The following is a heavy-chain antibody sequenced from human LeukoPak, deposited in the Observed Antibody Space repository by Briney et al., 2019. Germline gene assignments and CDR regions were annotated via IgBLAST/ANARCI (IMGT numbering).Heavy chain of an antibody. CDR1: GGSISSYY. Sequence: SSETLSLTCSVSGGSISSYYGSWIRQPPGMGLEWIGYIFYSGTTNYNPSLKSRVTISVDTSKNQFSLKLSSVTAADTAVYYCARTYYDILTGYGNFDYWGQGTLVTVSS. D-gene: IGHD3-9*01. J-gene: IGHJ4*02. CDR2: IFYSGTT. CDR3: ARTYYDILTGYGNFDY. V-gene: IGHV4-59*01.